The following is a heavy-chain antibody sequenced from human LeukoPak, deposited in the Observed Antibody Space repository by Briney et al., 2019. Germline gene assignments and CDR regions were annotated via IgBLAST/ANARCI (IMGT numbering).Heavy chain of an antibody. J-gene: IGHJ6*03. CDR3: ARGVRGSTSWNSYYNYFYLDV. Sequence: SETLSLTCAVFDGSFSDYYWSWVRQPPGKGLEWIGEINYSGRTNYYPSLTSRATLSIDTSKNQFSLKLSSVTVADTAVYYCARGVRGSTSWNSYYNYFYLDVWGKRTTVTVSS. V-gene: IGHV4-34*01. CDR2: INYSGRT. D-gene: IGHD1-7*01. CDR1: DGSFSDYY.